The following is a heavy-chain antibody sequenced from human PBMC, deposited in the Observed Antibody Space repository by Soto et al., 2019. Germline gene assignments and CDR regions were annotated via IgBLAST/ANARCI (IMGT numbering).Heavy chain of an antibody. J-gene: IGHJ6*01. D-gene: IGHD2-2*01. CDR1: GFTSSSYW. CDR2: IAQDGSEK. V-gene: IGHV3-7*03. Sequence: EVQLVESGGGLVQPGGSLRLSCAASGFTSSSYWMTWVRQAPGKGLEWVANIAQDGSEKHYVDSVKGRFTISRDNGKNTQSLLTNSLRAEDTVVYYWERDKELRYCTSSSCPGLDVWGQGTTLTVS. CDR3: ERDKELRYCTSSSCPGLDV.